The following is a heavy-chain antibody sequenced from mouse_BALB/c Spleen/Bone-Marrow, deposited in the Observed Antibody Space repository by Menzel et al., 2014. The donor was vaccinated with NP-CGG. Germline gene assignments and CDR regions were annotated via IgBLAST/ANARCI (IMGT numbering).Heavy chain of an antibody. CDR3: ARRPWFAY. CDR1: GYAFTYYL. V-gene: IGHV1-54*01. CDR2: INPGTGGT. Sequence: QVQLQQSGAEQVRPGTSVKVSCKAVGYAFTYYLIDWIKQRPGQRPGQGLEWIGVINPGTGGTNYNEKFKGRATLTADNSSSTAYMQLSSLTSDDSAVYFCARRPWFAYWGQGTLVTVSA. J-gene: IGHJ3*01.